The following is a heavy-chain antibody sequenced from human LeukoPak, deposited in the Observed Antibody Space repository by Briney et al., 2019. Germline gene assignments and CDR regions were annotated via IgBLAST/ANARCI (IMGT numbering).Heavy chain of an antibody. Sequence: GRSLRLSCVASGFTFSNYVMHWVRQAPGKGLEWVALISYDGSNENYADSVKGRFTISRDNSKNTLYPQMNSLRAEDTAVYYCARVLRITKTTGMDVWGQGTTVTVSS. CDR1: GFTFSNYV. J-gene: IGHJ6*02. D-gene: IGHD3-10*01. V-gene: IGHV3-30-3*01. CDR3: ARVLRITKTTGMDV. CDR2: ISYDGSNE.